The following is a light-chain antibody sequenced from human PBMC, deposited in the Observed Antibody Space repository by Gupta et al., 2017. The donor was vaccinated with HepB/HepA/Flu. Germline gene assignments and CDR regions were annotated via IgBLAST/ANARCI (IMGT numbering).Light chain of an antibody. J-gene: IGKJ3*01. V-gene: IGKV3-20*01. CDR2: GAS. Sequence: LMQSPGTLSLSPGEGATLSCRASQIVSSSYLAWYQQKPGQAPRLLIYGASSRVTGIPDRFSGSGSGTDFTLTISRLEPEDVAVYYCKQYGSSPFTFGPGTKVDIK. CDR3: KQYGSSPFT. CDR1: QIVSSSY.